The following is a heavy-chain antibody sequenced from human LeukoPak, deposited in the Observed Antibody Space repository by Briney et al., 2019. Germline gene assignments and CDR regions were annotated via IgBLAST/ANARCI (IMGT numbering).Heavy chain of an antibody. CDR1: GGTFSSYA. V-gene: IGHV1-69*04. CDR2: IIPILGIA. Sequence: GASVKVSCKASGGTFSSYAISWVRQAPGQGLEWMGRIIPILGIANYAQKLQGRVTMTTDTSTSTAYMELRSLRSDDTAVYYCARSSIAEAYYYYYGMDVWGQGTTVTVSS. J-gene: IGHJ6*02. D-gene: IGHD6-19*01. CDR3: ARSSIAEAYYYYYGMDV.